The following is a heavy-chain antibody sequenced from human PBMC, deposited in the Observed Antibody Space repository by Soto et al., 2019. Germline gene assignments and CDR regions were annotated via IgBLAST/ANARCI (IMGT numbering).Heavy chain of an antibody. Sequence: GGSLRLSCAASGFTFSSYAMSWVRQAPGKGLEWVSAISGSGGSTYYADSVKGRFTISRDNSKNTLYLQMNSLRAEDTAVYYCARDRGHHDFSGYYQAPFDYWGLGILVTVSS. D-gene: IGHD3-3*01. CDR1: GFTFSSYA. V-gene: IGHV3-23*01. CDR2: ISGSGGST. CDR3: ARDRGHHDFSGYYQAPFDY. J-gene: IGHJ4*02.